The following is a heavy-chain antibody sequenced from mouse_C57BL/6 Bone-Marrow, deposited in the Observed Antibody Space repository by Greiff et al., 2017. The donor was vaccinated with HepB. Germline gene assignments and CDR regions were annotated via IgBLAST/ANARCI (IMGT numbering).Heavy chain of an antibody. CDR1: GFNIKDDY. V-gene: IGHV1-64*01. Sequence: QVQLKESGAELVRPGASVKLSCTASGFNIKDDYMHWVKQRPGQGLEWIGMIHPNSGSTNYNEKFKSKATLTVDKSSSTAYMQLSSLTSEDSAVYYCARGWLLLYWYFDVWGTGTTVTVSS. CDR2: IHPNSGST. J-gene: IGHJ1*03. D-gene: IGHD2-3*01. CDR3: ARGWLLLYWYFDV.